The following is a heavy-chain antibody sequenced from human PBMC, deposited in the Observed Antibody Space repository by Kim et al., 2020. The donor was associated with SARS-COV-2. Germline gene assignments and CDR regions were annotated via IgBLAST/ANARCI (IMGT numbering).Heavy chain of an antibody. V-gene: IGHV1-18*01. CDR2: ISAYNGNT. J-gene: IGHJ4*02. Sequence: ASVKVSCKASGYTFTSYGISWVRQAPGQGLEWMGWISAYNGNTNYAQKLQGRVTMTTDTSTSTAYMELRSLRSDDTAVYYCARAFRLNYYGSGSFLDYWGQGALVTVSS. CDR1: GYTFTSYG. CDR3: ARAFRLNYYGSGSFLDY. D-gene: IGHD3-10*01.